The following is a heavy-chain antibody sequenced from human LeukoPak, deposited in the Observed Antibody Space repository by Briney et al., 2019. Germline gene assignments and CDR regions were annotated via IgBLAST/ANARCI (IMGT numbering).Heavy chain of an antibody. CDR3: ARHNWQWLGIIDY. CDR2: INTNTGNP. Sequence: RRASVKVSCTASGYTFTSYAMNWVRQAPGQGLEWMGWINTNTGNPTYAQGFTGRFVFSLDTSVSTAYLQISSLKAEDTAVYYCARHNWQWLGIIDYWGQGTLVTVSS. D-gene: IGHD6-19*01. J-gene: IGHJ4*02. CDR1: GYTFTSYA. V-gene: IGHV7-4-1*02.